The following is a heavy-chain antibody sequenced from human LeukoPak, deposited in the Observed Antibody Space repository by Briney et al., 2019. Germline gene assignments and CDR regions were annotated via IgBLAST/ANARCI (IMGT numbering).Heavy chain of an antibody. V-gene: IGHV4-30-2*01. D-gene: IGHD2-2*01. CDR2: IYHSGST. J-gene: IGHJ5*02. CDR1: GGSISSGGYS. Sequence: SETLSLTCAVSGGSISSGGYSWSWIRQPPGKGLEWIGYIYHSGSTYYNPSLKSRVSISVDRSKNQFSLKLGSVTAADTAVYYCARGAMARRGGWFDPWGQGTLVTVSS. CDR3: ARGAMARRGGWFDP.